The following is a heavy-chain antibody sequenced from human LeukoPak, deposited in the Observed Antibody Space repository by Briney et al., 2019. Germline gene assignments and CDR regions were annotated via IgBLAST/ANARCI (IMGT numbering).Heavy chain of an antibody. J-gene: IGHJ6*03. CDR1: GYTFTSYY. V-gene: IGHV1-46*01. CDR2: INPSGGST. D-gene: IGHD3-10*01. CDR3: ARDCYYGSGSYSAYYYMDV. Sequence: ASVKVSCKASGYTFTSYYMHWVRQAPGQGLEWMGIINPSGGSTSYAQKFQGRVTMTRDMSTSTVYMELSSLRSEDTAVYYCARDCYYGSGSYSAYYYMDVWAKGPRSPSP.